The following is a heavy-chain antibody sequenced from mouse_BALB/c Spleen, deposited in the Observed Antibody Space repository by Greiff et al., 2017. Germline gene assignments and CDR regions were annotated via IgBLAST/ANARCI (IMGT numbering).Heavy chain of an antibody. CDR3: ARDRGLAIYAMDY. Sequence: EVKVVESGGGLVQPGGSLKLSCAASGFTFSDYGMAWVRQAPGKGPEWVAFISNLAYSIYYADTVTGRFTISRENAKNTLYLEMSSLRSEDTAMYYCARDRGLAIYAMDYWGQGTSVTVSS. J-gene: IGHJ4*01. V-gene: IGHV5-15*02. D-gene: IGHD1-1*01. CDR2: ISNLAYSI. CDR1: GFTFSDYG.